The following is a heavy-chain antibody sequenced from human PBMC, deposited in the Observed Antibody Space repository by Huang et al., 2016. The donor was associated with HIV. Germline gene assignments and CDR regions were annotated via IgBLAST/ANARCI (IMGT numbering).Heavy chain of an antibody. J-gene: IGHJ1*01. CDR3: ALKGDSSGWEYFRH. CDR2: ISYDGSNK. CDR1: GFIFSNYG. D-gene: IGHD6-19*01. Sequence: QVQLVESGGGVVQPGRSLRLSCAASGFIFSNYGMHWVRQAPGKGLEWVALISYDGSNKYYTDAVKGRFSISRDNSKNTLYLKMNSLRAEDTAVYYCALKGDSSGWEYFRHWGQGTLVTVSS. V-gene: IGHV3-30*03.